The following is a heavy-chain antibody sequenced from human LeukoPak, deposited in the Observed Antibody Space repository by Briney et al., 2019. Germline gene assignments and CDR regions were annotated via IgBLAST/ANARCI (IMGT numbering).Heavy chain of an antibody. CDR2: ISWNSGSI. J-gene: IGHJ6*02. Sequence: GRSLRLSCAASGFTFDDYAMHWVRQAPGKGLEWVSGISWNSGSIGYADSVEGRFTISRDNAKNSLYLQMNSLRAEDTALYYCAKASGSTIFGVVMDVWGQGTTVTVSS. CDR3: AKASGSTIFGVVMDV. D-gene: IGHD3-3*01. V-gene: IGHV3-9*01. CDR1: GFTFDDYA.